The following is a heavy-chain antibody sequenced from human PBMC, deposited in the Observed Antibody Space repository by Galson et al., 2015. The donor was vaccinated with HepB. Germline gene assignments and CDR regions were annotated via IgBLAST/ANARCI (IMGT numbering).Heavy chain of an antibody. V-gene: IGHV3-23*01. J-gene: IGHJ4*02. D-gene: IGHD3-10*01. CDR3: AKGFGDVLSDFEY. CDR2: ISGRCSTA. Sequence: SLRLSCAASGFTFSNYAMTWVRQAPGNGLEWVSSISGRCSTALYADSVKGRFTISRDNSRNTVYLQMNNLRTEDTAVYYCAKGFGDVLSDFEYWGQGILVTVSS. CDR1: GFTFSNYA.